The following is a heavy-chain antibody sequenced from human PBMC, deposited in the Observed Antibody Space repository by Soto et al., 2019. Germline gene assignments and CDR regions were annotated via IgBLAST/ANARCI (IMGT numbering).Heavy chain of an antibody. J-gene: IGHJ4*02. D-gene: IGHD2-21*02. CDR2: INPGGGRT. Sequence: GASVQVSCKASGYTFTGYYMHWVRQAPGQGLEWVAMINPGGGRTKNAQMFQGRVTLTRDTSAGTVDMELSSLTSDDTAVYYCARGPSCGGDCYLFDYWGQGSLVTVSS. CDR1: GYTFTGYY. CDR3: ARGPSCGGDCYLFDY. V-gene: IGHV1-46*01.